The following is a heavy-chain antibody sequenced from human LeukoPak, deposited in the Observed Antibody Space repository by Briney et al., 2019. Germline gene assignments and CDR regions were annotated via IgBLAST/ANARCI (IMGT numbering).Heavy chain of an antibody. D-gene: IGHD3-3*01. J-gene: IGHJ4*02. CDR3: TTPRRFSIDY. CDR1: GFTFTNAW. Sequence: GGSLRLSCAASGFTFTNAWMSWVRQAPGKGLEWVARIKSKTDGGTTDYAATVKGRFTISRDDSKNTLYLHMNSLTTEDTAVYYCTTPRRFSIDYWGQGVLVTVSS. V-gene: IGHV3-15*01. CDR2: IKSKTDGGTT.